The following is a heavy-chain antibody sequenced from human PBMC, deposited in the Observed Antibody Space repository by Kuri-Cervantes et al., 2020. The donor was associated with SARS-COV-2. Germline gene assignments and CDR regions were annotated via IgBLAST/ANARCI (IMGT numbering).Heavy chain of an antibody. D-gene: IGHD6-13*01. CDR3: ARYSSSWSYY. V-gene: IGHV3-21*01. CDR1: GFTFSSYS. J-gene: IGHJ4*02. CDR2: ISSSSSYI. Sequence: GESLKISCAASGFTFSSYSMNWVRQAPGKGLEWVSSISSSSSYIYNADSVKGRFTISRDNAKNSLYLQMNSLRAEDTAVYYCARYSSSWSYYWGQGTLVTVSS.